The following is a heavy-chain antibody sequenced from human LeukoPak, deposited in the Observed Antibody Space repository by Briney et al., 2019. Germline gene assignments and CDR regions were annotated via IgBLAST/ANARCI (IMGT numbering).Heavy chain of an antibody. CDR2: IRHDGSHH. CDR3: AKVRLLGALDDAFDV. Sequence: GGSLRLSCAASGFAFGSYAMHWVRQAPGKGLEWVAFIRHDGSHHYHGDSVKGRFTISRDNSKKTLSLEMTSLRPDDTAVYYCAKVRLLGALDDAFDVWGQGTMVTV. D-gene: IGHD3-16*01. CDR1: GFAFGSYA. J-gene: IGHJ3*01. V-gene: IGHV3-30*02.